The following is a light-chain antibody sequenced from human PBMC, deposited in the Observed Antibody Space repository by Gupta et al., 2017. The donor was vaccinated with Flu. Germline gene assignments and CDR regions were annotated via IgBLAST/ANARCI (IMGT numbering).Light chain of an antibody. V-gene: IGLV3-10*01. J-gene: IGLJ3*02. CDR3: YSTDTIGNHRV. Sequence: SYELTQPPSVSVSPGQTARTTCSGDALTKKYACWYQQKAGQAPVLIIYEDRKRPSVIPERFSGSSSGTMATLTISGAHVDDEADYYCYSTDTIGNHRVFGGGTNLTVL. CDR2: EDR. CDR1: ALTKKY.